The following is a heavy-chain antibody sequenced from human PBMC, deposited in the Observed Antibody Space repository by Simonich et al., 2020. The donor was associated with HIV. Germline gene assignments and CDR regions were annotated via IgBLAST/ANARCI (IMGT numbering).Heavy chain of an antibody. V-gene: IGHV4-34*01. CDR2: TNHSGST. CDR3: ATAAASHSGSYGGYYYYGMDV. Sequence: QVQLQQWGAGLLKPSETLSLTCAVYGGSFSGYYWSWIRQPPGKGMEWIGETNHSGSTNYNPPLKSRGTSSVDKSKNQFSLKVKSGTAADTAVYYCATAAASHSGSYGGYYYYGMDVWGQGTTVTVSS. D-gene: IGHD1-26*01. CDR1: GGSFSGYY. J-gene: IGHJ6*02.